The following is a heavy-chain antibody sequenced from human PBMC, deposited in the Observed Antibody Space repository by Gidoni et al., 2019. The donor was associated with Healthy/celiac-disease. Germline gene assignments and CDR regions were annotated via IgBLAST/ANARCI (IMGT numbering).Heavy chain of an antibody. CDR2: ISGSGGST. J-gene: IGHJ6*02. CDR1: GFTFSSYY. V-gene: IGHV3-23*01. CDR3: AKDIGQLLHFYGMDV. Sequence: EVQLLESGGGLVQPGGSLRLSCAASGFTFSSYYMSWVRQAQGKGLEWVSAISGSGGSTYYADSVKGRFTISRDNSKNTLYLQMNSLRAEDTAVYYCAKDIGQLLHFYGMDVWGQGTTVTVSS. D-gene: IGHD2-2*01.